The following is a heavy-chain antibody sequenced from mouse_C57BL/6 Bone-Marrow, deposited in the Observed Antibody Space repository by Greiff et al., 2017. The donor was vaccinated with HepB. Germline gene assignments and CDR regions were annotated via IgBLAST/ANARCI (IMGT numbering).Heavy chain of an antibody. CDR2: ISSGGSYT. J-gene: IGHJ4*01. Sequence: EVHLVESGGDLVKPGGSLKLSCAASGFTFSSYGMSWVRQTPDKRLEWVATISSGGSYTYYPDSVKGRFTISRDNAKNTLYLQMSSLKSEDTAMYYCARPYDGSSYAMDYWGQGTSVTVSS. D-gene: IGHD2-3*01. CDR3: ARPYDGSSYAMDY. CDR1: GFTFSSYG. V-gene: IGHV5-6*01.